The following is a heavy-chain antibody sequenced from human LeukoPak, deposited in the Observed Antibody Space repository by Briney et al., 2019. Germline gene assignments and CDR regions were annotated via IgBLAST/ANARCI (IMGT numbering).Heavy chain of an antibody. Sequence: GGSLRLSCAASGFTVSSNHMTWVRQAPGKGLEWVSEIYTGGLTFYADSVTGRFTISRDNAKDTLFLQMDNVRVEDTAVYFCTRGSSGRADPFDFWGQGTLVTVSS. CDR3: TRGSSGRADPFDF. J-gene: IGHJ4*02. CDR2: IYTGGLT. V-gene: IGHV3-53*01. D-gene: IGHD6-6*01. CDR1: GFTVSSNH.